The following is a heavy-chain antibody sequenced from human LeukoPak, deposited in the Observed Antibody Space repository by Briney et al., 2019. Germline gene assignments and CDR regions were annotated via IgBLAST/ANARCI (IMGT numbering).Heavy chain of an antibody. V-gene: IGHV3-30*18. Sequence: ETGGSLRLSCAASGFTFSSYGMHWVRQAPGKGLEWVAVISYDGSKKYYADSVKGRFTISRDSSKNMLYLQMNSLRVEDTAVYYCVKVLVTYTVDVWGQGTTVTVSS. J-gene: IGHJ6*02. CDR3: VKVLVTYTVDV. D-gene: IGHD1-1*01. CDR1: GFTFSSYG. CDR2: ISYDGSKK.